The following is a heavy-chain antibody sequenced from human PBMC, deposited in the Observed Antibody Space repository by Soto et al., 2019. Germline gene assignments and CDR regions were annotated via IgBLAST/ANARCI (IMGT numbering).Heavy chain of an antibody. V-gene: IGHV4-31*03. J-gene: IGHJ3*02. CDR3: ARKGDYADAFDI. Sequence: SETLSLTCTVSGGSISSGGYYWSWIRQHPGKGLEWIGYIYYSGSTYYNPSLKSRVTISVDTSKNQFSLKLSSVTAADTAVYYCARKGDYADAFDIWGQGTMVTVSS. D-gene: IGHD4-17*01. CDR1: GGSISSGGYY. CDR2: IYYSGST.